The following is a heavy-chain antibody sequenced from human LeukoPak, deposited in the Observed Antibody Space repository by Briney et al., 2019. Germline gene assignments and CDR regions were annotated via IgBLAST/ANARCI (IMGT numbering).Heavy chain of an antibody. J-gene: IGHJ4*02. Sequence: ASVKVSCKASGYTFTSYGISWVRQAPGQGLEWMGWTSAYNGNTNYAQKLQGRVTMTTDTSTSTAYMELRSLRSDDTAVYYCARQPRDYYYDSSGYYYFDYWGQGTPVTVSS. CDR1: GYTFTSYG. V-gene: IGHV1-18*01. CDR3: ARQPRDYYYDSSGYYYFDY. CDR2: TSAYNGNT. D-gene: IGHD3-22*01.